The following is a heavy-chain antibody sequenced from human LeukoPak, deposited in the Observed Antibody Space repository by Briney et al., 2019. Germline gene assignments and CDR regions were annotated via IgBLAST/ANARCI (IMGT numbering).Heavy chain of an antibody. J-gene: IGHJ4*02. CDR3: ARGLTGTIDY. V-gene: IGHV1-69*13. CDR1: GGTFSSYA. Sequence: GASVKVSCKASGGTFSSYAISWVRQAPGQGLEWMGGIIPMFGTANYIQRFQGRVTITADESTSTAYMELSSLRSEDTAVYYCARGLTGTIDYWGQGTLVTVSS. D-gene: IGHD1-7*01. CDR2: IIPMFGTA.